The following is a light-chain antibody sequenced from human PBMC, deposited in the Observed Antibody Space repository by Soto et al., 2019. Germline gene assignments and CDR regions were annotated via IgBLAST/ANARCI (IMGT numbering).Light chain of an antibody. Sequence: EIVVTQSPATLSVSPGERATLSCRASQSVGNNFAWYQHKPGQAPRLLIFATSTRATGVPARFSGCGSGTEFTLTISSLQAEDFAVYYCQQYGDWPLTFGGGAKVEIE. V-gene: IGKV3-15*01. CDR3: QQYGDWPLT. CDR1: QSVGNN. CDR2: ATS. J-gene: IGKJ4*01.